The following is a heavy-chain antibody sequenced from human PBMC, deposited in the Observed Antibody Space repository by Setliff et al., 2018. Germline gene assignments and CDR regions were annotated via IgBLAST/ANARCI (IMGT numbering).Heavy chain of an antibody. Sequence: ETLSLTCNVSGVSISSYYWSWIRQPPGKGLESIGYIQKSGSANYNPSLMSRVTISVDTSRNQFSLKLRSVTAADTAVYYCARLSWDGLRYYGLDVWGQGATVTVSS. CDR1: GVSISSYY. J-gene: IGHJ6*02. CDR3: ARLSWDGLRYYGLDV. V-gene: IGHV4-59*01. CDR2: IQKSGSA. D-gene: IGHD3-10*01.